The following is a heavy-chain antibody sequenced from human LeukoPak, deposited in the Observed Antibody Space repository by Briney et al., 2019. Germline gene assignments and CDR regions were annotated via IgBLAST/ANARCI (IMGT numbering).Heavy chain of an antibody. Sequence: EASVKVSCKASGHTFTGYYMHWVRQAPGQGLEWMGWINANSGDTNYAQKFQGRVTMTRDTSISTACMELRSLRSDDTAVYYCARDLTHRRNYDNSGYQIVPAFWGQGTLVTVSS. CDR2: INANSGDT. D-gene: IGHD3-22*01. CDR1: GHTFTGYY. J-gene: IGHJ4*02. CDR3: ARDLTHRRNYDNSGYQIVPAF. V-gene: IGHV1-2*02.